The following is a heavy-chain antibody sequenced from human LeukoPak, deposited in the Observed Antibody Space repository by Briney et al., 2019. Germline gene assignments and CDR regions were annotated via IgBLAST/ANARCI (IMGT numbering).Heavy chain of an antibody. CDR3: AKEGQRGSYGVYDDYL. J-gene: IGHJ4*02. V-gene: IGHV3-30*18. CDR2: ISNDETNK. CDR1: GFTFSRDG. D-gene: IGHD5/OR15-5a*01. Sequence: GGSLRLSCAASGFTFSRDGMHWVRQAPGKGLEWVAVISNDETNKYYTDSVKGRFTISRDNSKNMVYLQMNSLRVEDTAVYYCAKEGQRGSYGVYDDYLWGQGTLVTVSS.